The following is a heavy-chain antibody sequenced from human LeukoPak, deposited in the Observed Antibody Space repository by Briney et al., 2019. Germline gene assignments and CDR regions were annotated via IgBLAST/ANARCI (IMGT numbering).Heavy chain of an antibody. J-gene: IGHJ4*02. CDR3: ATSNDAKIAPFDH. V-gene: IGHV4-4*09. D-gene: IGHD2-21*01. Sequence: SETLSLTCTVSGVSMSAYQWSWVRQSPEKGLEWIGCINTKGETSYNPSLKSRVTTSVDTSKSQFSLRLTSVTAADTAVYYCATSNDAKIAPFDHWGQGAPVSVSS. CDR2: INTKGET. CDR1: GVSMSAYQ.